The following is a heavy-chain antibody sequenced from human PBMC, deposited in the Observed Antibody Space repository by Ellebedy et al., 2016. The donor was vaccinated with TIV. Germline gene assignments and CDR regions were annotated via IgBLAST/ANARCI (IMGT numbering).Heavy chain of an antibody. D-gene: IGHD1-26*01. Sequence: MPSETLSLTCTVSGDSISRGGYYWGWIRQHPGKGLEWIESIYYSGETFYNPSLKSRATVSSEKSMNRFSLRLTSVTAADTAVYYCARLRVGASMPTDYWGPGTLVTVSS. CDR3: ARLRVGASMPTDY. V-gene: IGHV4-31*03. J-gene: IGHJ4*01. CDR2: IYYSGET. CDR1: GDSISRGGYY.